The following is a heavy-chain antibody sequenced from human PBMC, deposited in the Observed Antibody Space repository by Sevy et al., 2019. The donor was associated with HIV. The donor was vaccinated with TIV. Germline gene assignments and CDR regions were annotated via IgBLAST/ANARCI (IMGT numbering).Heavy chain of an antibody. V-gene: IGHV5-51*01. J-gene: IGHJ6*02. CDR1: GYSFSSHW. CDR2: IYPGDSDI. D-gene: IGHD4-17*01. Sequence: GESLKISCKGSGYSFSSHWIGWVRQMPGRGLEWMGIIYPGDSDIRYSPSFQGQVTLSAATSIDTAYLQWSGLKASDTAVYYCARFPPTGTTGNYYYYGMDVWGQGTTVTVSS. CDR3: ARFPPTGTTGNYYYYGMDV.